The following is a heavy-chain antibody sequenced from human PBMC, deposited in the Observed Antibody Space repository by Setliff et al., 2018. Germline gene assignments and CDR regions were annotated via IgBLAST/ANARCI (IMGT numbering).Heavy chain of an antibody. Sequence: SETLSLTCTVSGGSISSYYWSWIRQPPGKGLEWIAYIYYSGSTNYNPSLKSRVTISVDTSKNQFSLKLSSVTAADTAVYYCARGNNWEPDAFDVWGQGTMVTVPS. CDR3: ARGNNWEPDAFDV. J-gene: IGHJ3*01. V-gene: IGHV4-59*01. CDR1: GGSISSYY. CDR2: IYYSGST. D-gene: IGHD1-20*01.